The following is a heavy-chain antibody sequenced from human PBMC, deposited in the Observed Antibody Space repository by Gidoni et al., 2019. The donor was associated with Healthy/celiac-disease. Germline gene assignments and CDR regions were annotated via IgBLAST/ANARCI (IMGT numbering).Heavy chain of an antibody. CDR1: GFTFISYS. Sequence: EVQLVESGGGLVKPGGSLRLSCAASGFTFISYSMNWVRQAPGKGLEWVSSISSSSSYIYYADSVKGRFTISRDNAKNSLYLQMNSLRAEDTAVYYCAREKIDKGRVWYFDLWGRGTLVTVSS. CDR3: AREKIDKGRVWYFDL. V-gene: IGHV3-21*01. J-gene: IGHJ2*01. D-gene: IGHD1-26*01. CDR2: ISSSSSYI.